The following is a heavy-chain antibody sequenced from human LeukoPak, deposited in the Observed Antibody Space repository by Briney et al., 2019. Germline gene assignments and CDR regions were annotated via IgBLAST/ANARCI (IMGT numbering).Heavy chain of an antibody. J-gene: IGHJ6*02. CDR2: INHSGST. V-gene: IGHV4-34*01. Sequence: SETLSLTCAVYGGSFSGYYWSWIRQHPGKGLEWIGEINHSGSTNYNPSLKSRVTISVDTSKNQFSLKLSSVTAADTAVYYCARGDSWRYCSSTSCYSYYYYGMDVWGQGTTVTVSS. CDR3: ARGDSWRYCSSTSCYSYYYYGMDV. D-gene: IGHD2-2*01. CDR1: GGSFSGYY.